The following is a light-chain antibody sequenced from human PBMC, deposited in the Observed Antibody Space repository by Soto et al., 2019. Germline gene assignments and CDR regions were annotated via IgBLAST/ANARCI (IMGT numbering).Light chain of an antibody. Sequence: EIVLTQSPATLSLSPGERATLSCRASQSISSSLAWYQQKPGQAPRLLIYGASNGAAGIPARFSGTGSGTDFTLTISRLEPEDFAVYYCQQYGSSHWTFGQGTKVEIK. J-gene: IGKJ1*01. CDR1: QSISSS. CDR2: GAS. V-gene: IGKV3-20*01. CDR3: QQYGSSHWT.